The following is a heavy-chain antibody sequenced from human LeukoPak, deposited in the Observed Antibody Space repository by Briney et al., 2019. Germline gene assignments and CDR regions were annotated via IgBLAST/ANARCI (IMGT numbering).Heavy chain of an antibody. V-gene: IGHV4-39*07. CDR1: GGSISSSSYY. D-gene: IGHD2-15*01. J-gene: IGHJ5*02. CDR2: IYYSGST. Sequence: SETLSLTCTVSGGSISSSSYYWGWIRQPPGKGLEWIGSIYYSGSTYYNPSLKSRVTISVDTSKNQFSLKLSSVTAADTAVYYCAREVIVVVVAATPVWFDPWGQGTLVTVSS. CDR3: AREVIVVVVAATPVWFDP.